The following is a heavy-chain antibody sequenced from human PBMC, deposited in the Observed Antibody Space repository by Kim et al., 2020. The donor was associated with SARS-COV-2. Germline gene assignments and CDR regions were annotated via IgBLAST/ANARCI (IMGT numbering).Heavy chain of an antibody. CDR2: IKQDGSEK. CDR1: GFTFSLYW. J-gene: IGHJ4*02. D-gene: IGHD5-12*01. V-gene: IGHV3-7*03. Sequence: GGSLRLSCAASGFTFSLYWMTWVRQAPGKGLEWVANIKQDGSEKYYVDSVKGRFTISRDNAEKTLYLQMNSLRADDTAVYYCASETYVVGTMTHIFDCWGQGTLVNVSS. CDR3: ASETYVVGTMTHIFDC.